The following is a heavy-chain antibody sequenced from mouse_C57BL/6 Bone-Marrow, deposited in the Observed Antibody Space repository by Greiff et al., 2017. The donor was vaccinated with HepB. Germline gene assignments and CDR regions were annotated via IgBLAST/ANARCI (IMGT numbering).Heavy chain of an antibody. J-gene: IGHJ1*03. CDR2: ISSGSSTI. V-gene: IGHV5-17*01. D-gene: IGHD1-1*01. Sequence: VQLQQSGGGLVKPGGSLKLSCAASGFTFSDYGMHWVRQAPEKGLEWVAYISSGSSTIYYADTVKGRFTISRDNAKNTLFLQMTSLRSEDTAMYYCARGDTTVPHWYFDVWGTGTTVTVSS. CDR3: ARGDTTVPHWYFDV. CDR1: GFTFSDYG.